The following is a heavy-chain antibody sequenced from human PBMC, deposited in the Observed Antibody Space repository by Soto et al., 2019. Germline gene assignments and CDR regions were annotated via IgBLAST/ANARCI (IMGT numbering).Heavy chain of an antibody. V-gene: IGHV5-51*01. CDR1: GYSFTSYW. J-gene: IGHJ6*02. D-gene: IGHD6-6*01. CDR2: IYPGDSDT. Sequence: GESLKISCNGSGYSFTSYWIGWVRQMPGKGLEWTGIIYPGDSDTRYSPSFQGQVTISADKSISTAYLQWSSLKASDTAMYYCAGYSSSPTTSYYYYYYGMDVWGQGTTVTVSS. CDR3: AGYSSSPTTSYYYYYYGMDV.